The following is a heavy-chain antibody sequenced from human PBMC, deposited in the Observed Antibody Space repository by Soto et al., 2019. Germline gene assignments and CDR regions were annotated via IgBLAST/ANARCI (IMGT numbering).Heavy chain of an antibody. D-gene: IGHD6-6*01. CDR2: NDYSGIT. V-gene: IGHV4-31*03. J-gene: IGHJ6*02. CDR1: GGSINSGGYY. Sequence: QVQLQESGPGLVKPSQTLSLTCTVSGGSINSGGYYWTWIRQHPGKGLEWIGYNDYSGITYHNPSRKSRVTISLDTSKNQFSLKLSSVTAADTAVYYCARGSSIAGLYYGMDVWGQGTTVTVSS. CDR3: ARGSSIAGLYYGMDV.